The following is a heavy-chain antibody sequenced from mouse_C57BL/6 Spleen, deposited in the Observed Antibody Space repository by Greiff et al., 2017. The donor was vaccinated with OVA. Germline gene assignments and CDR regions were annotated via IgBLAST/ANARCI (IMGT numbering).Heavy chain of an antibody. J-gene: IGHJ2*01. V-gene: IGHV1-18*01. CDR2: INPNNGGT. Sequence: VQLQQSGPELVKPGASVKIPCKASGYTFTDYNMDWVKQSHGKSLEWIGDINPNNGGTIYNQKFKGKATLTVDKSSSTAYMELRSLTSEDTAVYYGARLGVYYGYEKGFDYWGQGTTLTVSS. CDR1: GYTFTDYN. CDR3: ARLGVYYGYEKGFDY. D-gene: IGHD2-2*01.